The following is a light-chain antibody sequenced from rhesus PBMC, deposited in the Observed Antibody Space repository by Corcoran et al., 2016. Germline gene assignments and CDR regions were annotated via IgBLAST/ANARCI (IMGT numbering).Light chain of an antibody. Sequence: DIQMTQSPSSLSASVGDTFTTTCRASQDINKYVSWYQQKPGKAPKPLFYFASSLETGVPSRVSGIGSGKDYTLPISSMQPDAFATYYCQQYNSSPLTFRGGTKVEIK. J-gene: IGKJ4*01. CDR3: QQYNSSPLT. CDR2: FAS. CDR1: QDINKY. V-gene: IGKV1-66*01.